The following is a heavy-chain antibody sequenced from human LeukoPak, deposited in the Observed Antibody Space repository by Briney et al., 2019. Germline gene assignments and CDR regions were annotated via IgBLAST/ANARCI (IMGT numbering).Heavy chain of an antibody. CDR3: ASGGSGSYRDLGDNWFDP. D-gene: IGHD1-26*01. CDR1: GGTFSSYA. J-gene: IGHJ5*02. Sequence: SVKVSFKASGGTFSSYAISWVRQAPGQGLEWMGGIIPIFGTANYAQKFQGRVTITTDESTSTAYMELSSLRSEDTAVYYCASGGSGSYRDLGDNWFDPWGQGTLVTVSS. CDR2: IIPIFGTA. V-gene: IGHV1-69*05.